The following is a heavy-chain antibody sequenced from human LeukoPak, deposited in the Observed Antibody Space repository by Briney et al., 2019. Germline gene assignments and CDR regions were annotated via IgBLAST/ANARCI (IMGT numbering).Heavy chain of an antibody. CDR3: ARDRIAVAGAFDY. V-gene: IGHV3-30*04. CDR2: FSHDGSK. CDR1: GFTFSSYT. D-gene: IGHD6-19*01. Sequence: QPGGSLRLSCAASGFTFSSYTLHWVRQAPGKGLEWVAVFSHDGSKYYGDSVKGRFTISRDNSKNTLYLQINSLRADDTAVYYCARDRIAVAGAFDYWGQGTLVTVSS. J-gene: IGHJ4*02.